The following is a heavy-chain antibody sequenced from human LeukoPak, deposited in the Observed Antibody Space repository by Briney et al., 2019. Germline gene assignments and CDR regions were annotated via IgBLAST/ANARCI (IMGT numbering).Heavy chain of an antibody. CDR1: GGTFTSYA. D-gene: IGHD2-21*02. V-gene: IGHV1-69*01. CDR3: AREEREYCGGDCNDAFDI. J-gene: IGHJ3*02. Sequence: SVKVSCKASGGTFTSYAISWVRQAPGQGLEWMGGIIPIFGTANYAQKFQGRVTITADESTSTAYMELSSLRSEDTAVYYCAREEREYCGGDCNDAFDIWAQGTMVTVSS. CDR2: IIPIFGTA.